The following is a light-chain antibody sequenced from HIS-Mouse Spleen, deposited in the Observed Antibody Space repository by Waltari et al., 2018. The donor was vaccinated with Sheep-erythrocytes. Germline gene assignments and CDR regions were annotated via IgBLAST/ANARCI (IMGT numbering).Light chain of an antibody. Sequence: AIRMTQSPSSFSASTGDRVTITCRASQGISSYLAWYQQKPGKAPKILIYAASTLQSGVPSRFSGSGSATDFTLTISCLQSEDFATYYCQQYYSYPPTFGQGTKVEIK. J-gene: IGKJ1*01. CDR2: AAS. CDR3: QQYYSYPPT. V-gene: IGKV1-8*01. CDR1: QGISSY.